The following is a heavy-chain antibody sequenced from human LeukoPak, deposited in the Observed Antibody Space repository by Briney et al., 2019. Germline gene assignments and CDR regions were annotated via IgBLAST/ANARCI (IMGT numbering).Heavy chain of an antibody. V-gene: IGHV3-23*01. Sequence: GGSLRHSCAASGFTFSSYARSWVRQTPGKGLEWVSAISGSGGSTYYADSVKGRFTISRDNAKNTLFLQMNSLRVEDTAPYYCAKSVAIYFYYGLDVWGQGTTVTVSS. J-gene: IGHJ6*02. D-gene: IGHD3-3*01. CDR2: ISGSGGST. CDR1: GFTFSSYA. CDR3: AKSVAIYFYYGLDV.